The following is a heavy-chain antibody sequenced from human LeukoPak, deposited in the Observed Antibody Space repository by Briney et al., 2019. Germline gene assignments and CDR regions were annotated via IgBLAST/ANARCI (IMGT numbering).Heavy chain of an antibody. J-gene: IGHJ3*01. V-gene: IGHV3-48*02. CDR1: VFIFKTYC. D-gene: IGHD3-22*01. Sequence: GGSLRLSCAASVFIFKTYCMSWVRQAPGKGLEWLSYITSNSNDKYYEDSVKGRFTICRDNAKDSLHLQMDSLRDGDTAVYYCARYYDRSGFYRDAFDLWGQGTMVTVSS. CDR2: ITSNSNDK. CDR3: ARYYDRSGFYRDAFDL.